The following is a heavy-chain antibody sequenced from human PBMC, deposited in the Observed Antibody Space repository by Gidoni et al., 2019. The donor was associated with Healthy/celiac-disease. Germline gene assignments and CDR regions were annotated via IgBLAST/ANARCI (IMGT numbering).Heavy chain of an antibody. CDR2: IKQDGSEK. Sequence: EVPLVESGGGLVQPGGSLRLSCAASGFPFSSSWMSWVRQAPGKGLEWVANIKQDGSEKDYVDSVKGRFTISRDNAKNSLYLQMNSLRAEDTAVYYCARVFMYYYDSSGYHFDYWGQGTLVTVSS. CDR3: ARVFMYYYDSSGYHFDY. D-gene: IGHD3-22*01. J-gene: IGHJ4*02. CDR1: GFPFSSSW. V-gene: IGHV3-7*01.